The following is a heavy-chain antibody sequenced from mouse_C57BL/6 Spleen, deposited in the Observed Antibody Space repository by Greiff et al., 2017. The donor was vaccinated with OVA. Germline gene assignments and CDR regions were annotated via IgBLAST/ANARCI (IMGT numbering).Heavy chain of an antibody. CDR2: ISGGGGNT. CDR1: GFTFSSYT. J-gene: IGHJ2*01. Sequence: DVKLVESGGGLVKPGGSLKLSCAASGFTFSSYTMSWVRQTPEKRLEWVATISGGGGNTYYPDSVKGRFTISRDNAKNTLYLQMSSLRSEDTALYYCARQGTGASFDYWGQGTTLTVSS. CDR3: ARQGTGASFDY. V-gene: IGHV5-9*01. D-gene: IGHD4-1*01.